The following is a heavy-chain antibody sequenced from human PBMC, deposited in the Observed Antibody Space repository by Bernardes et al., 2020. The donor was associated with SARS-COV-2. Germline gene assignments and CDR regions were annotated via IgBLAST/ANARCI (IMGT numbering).Heavy chain of an antibody. CDR3: ARDLYYGSGVDFGF. Sequence: GGSLRLSCVGSGFSVSRNYMSWVRQAPGKGLEWVSIIYSGGGTFYADSVKGRFTISRDNSKNTLYLQMNSLRVDDTAMYYCARDLYYGSGVDFGFWGQGTLVTVSS. D-gene: IGHD3-10*01. V-gene: IGHV3-53*01. J-gene: IGHJ4*02. CDR1: GFSVSRNY. CDR2: IYSGGGT.